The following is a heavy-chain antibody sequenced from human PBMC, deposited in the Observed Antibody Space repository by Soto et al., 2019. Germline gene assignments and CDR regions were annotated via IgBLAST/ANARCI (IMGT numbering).Heavy chain of an antibody. CDR2: INPSGGST. CDR3: ARGSITMIVVVPPGPGMDV. CDR1: GYTFTSYY. Sequence: KVSCKASGYTFTSYYMHWVRQAPGQGLEWMGIINPSGGSTSYAQKFQGRVTMTRDTSTSTVYMELSSLRSEDTAVYYCARGSITMIVVVPPGPGMDVWGQGTTVTVSS. V-gene: IGHV1-46*01. D-gene: IGHD3-22*01. J-gene: IGHJ6*02.